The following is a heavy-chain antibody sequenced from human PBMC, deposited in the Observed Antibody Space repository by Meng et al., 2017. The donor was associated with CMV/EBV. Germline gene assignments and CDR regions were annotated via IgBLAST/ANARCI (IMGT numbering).Heavy chain of an antibody. CDR1: GGSISSSSYY. J-gene: IGHJ4*02. CDR3: ARDLGHCSGTSCSDY. V-gene: IGHV4-39*07. CDR2: IYYSGST. D-gene: IGHD2-2*01. Sequence: SETLSLTCTVSGGSISSSSYYWGWIRQPPGKGLEWIGSIYYSGSTYYNPSLKSRVTISVDTSKNQFSLKLSSVTAADTAVYYCARDLGHCSGTSCSDYWGQGTLVTVSS.